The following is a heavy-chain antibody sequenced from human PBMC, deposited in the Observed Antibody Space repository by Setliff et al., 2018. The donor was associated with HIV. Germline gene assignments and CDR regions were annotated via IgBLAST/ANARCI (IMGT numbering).Heavy chain of an antibody. D-gene: IGHD1-26*01. CDR1: GGSFSGYY. CDR3: AKKGTERGYSGC. V-gene: IGHV4-34*01. Sequence: LSLTCAVYGGSFSGYYWSWIRQPPGKGLEWIGEINHSGSTNYNPSLKSRVTISLDTSQNQFSLKLSSVTAVDTAVYYCAKKGTERGYSGCWGQGTLVTVSS. J-gene: IGHJ4*02. CDR2: INHSGST.